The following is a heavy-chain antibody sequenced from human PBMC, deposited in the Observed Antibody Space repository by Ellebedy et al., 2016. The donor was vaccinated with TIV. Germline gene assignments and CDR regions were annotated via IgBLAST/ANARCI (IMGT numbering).Heavy chain of an antibody. CDR2: INRDGSST. Sequence: PGGSLRLSCAASGFTFSSYWMHWVRQAPGKGLVWLSYINRDGSSTRYADSVKGRFTISIDNAKKTLYLQMNSLRAEDTAVYYCARDSHYYESSAYQGWFDPWGQGTLVTVSS. CDR3: ARDSHYYESSAYQGWFDP. J-gene: IGHJ5*02. D-gene: IGHD3-22*01. CDR1: GFTFSSYW. V-gene: IGHV3-74*01.